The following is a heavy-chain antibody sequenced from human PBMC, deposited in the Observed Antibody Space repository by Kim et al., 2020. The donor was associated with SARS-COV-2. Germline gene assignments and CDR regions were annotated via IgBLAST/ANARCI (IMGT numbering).Heavy chain of an antibody. CDR3: AKDLATIVLLSDAFDI. V-gene: IGHV3-30*18. CDR1: GFTFSSYG. J-gene: IGHJ3*02. D-gene: IGHD3-10*01. CDR2: ISYDGSNK. Sequence: GGSLRLSCAASGFTFSSYGMHWVRQAPGKGLEWVAVISYDGSNKYYADSVKGRFTISRDNSKNTLYLQMNSLRAEDTAVYYCAKDLATIVLLSDAFDIWGQGTMVTVSS.